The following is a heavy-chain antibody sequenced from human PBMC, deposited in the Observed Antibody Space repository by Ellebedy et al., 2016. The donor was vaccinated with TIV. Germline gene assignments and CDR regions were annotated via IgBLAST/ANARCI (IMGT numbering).Heavy chain of an antibody. J-gene: IGHJ4*02. CDR2: INSDGSRT. CDR1: GFTFSSYW. V-gene: IGHV3-74*01. Sequence: PGGSLRLSCAASGFTFSSYWMHWVRQAPGKGLVWVSLINSDGSRTTYADSVKGRFTISRDNAKNTLYLQMNSLRAEDTAVYYWASRGVAVQGADYWGQGTLVTVSS. CDR3: ASRGVAVQGADY. D-gene: IGHD3-10*01.